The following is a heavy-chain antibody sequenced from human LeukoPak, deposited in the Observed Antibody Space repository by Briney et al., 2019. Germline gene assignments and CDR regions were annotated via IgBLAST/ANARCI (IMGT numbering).Heavy chain of an antibody. J-gene: IGHJ6*03. Sequence: GASVKVSCKASGGTFSSYAISWVRQAPGQGLEWMGGIIPIFGTANYAQKFQGRVTITADESTSTAYMELSSLRSEDTAVYYCARGSNCSSTSCYHYYYYYMDVWGKGTTVTVSS. CDR1: GGTFSSYA. CDR2: IIPIFGTA. CDR3: ARGSNCSSTSCYHYYYYYMDV. V-gene: IGHV1-69*13. D-gene: IGHD2-2*01.